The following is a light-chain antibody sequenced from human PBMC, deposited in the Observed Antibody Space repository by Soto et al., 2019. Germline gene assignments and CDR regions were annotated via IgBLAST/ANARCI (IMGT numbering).Light chain of an antibody. CDR1: QSISSY. V-gene: IGKV1-9*01. J-gene: IGKJ1*01. CDR2: AAS. CDR3: QQYSQWPWT. Sequence: DIQLTQSPAFLSLSPGDRVTISCRASQSISSYLAWYQQKPGKAPKLLIYAASTLQSGVPLRFSGSGSGTEFTLTISSLQSEDFAAYYCQQYSQWPWTFGQGTQVEIK.